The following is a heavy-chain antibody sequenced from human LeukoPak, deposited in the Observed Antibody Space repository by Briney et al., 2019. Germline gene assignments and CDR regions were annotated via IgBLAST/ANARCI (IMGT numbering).Heavy chain of an antibody. J-gene: IGHJ4*02. CDR3: ATVGVGGANY. D-gene: IGHD3-16*01. Sequence: SETLSLTCAVSGASISSSNWWSWVRQPPGKGLEWIGEIYHSGSTNYNSSPKSRVTISVDKSKNQFSLKLSSVTAADTALYYCATVGVGGANYWGQGTLVTVSS. V-gene: IGHV4-4*02. CDR1: GASISSSNW. CDR2: IYHSGST.